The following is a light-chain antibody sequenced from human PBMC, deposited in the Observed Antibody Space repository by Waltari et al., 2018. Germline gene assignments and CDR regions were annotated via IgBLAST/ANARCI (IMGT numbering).Light chain of an antibody. CDR2: ENS. Sequence: QSVLTQPPSVSAAPGQRVTISCSGGSSNIGNNYVSWYPQFPGTAPKLLIYENSERPSGIPGRFSGSKSGTSATLDITGLQAGDEADYYCGTLDSSLSGAVFGGGTHLTVL. V-gene: IGLV1-51*02. J-gene: IGLJ7*01. CDR3: GTLDSSLSGAV. CDR1: SSNIGNNY.